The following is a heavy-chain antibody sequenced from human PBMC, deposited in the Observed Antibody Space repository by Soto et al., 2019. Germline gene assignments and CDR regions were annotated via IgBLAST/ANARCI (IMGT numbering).Heavy chain of an antibody. J-gene: IGHJ5*02. Sequence: SETHSLTLVVSGGSLGNGGCSWSWIRQPPGKGLEWIGYIYHSGSTYYNPSLKSRVTISVDRSKNQFSLKLSSVTAADTAVYYCVRVTGPWGQGTLVTVSS. V-gene: IGHV4-30-2*01. CDR1: GGSLGNGGCS. CDR3: VRVTGP. CDR2: IYHSGST.